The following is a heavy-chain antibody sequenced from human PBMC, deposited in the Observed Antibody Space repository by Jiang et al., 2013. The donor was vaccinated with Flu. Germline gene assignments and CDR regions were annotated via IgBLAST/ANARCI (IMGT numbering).Heavy chain of an antibody. D-gene: IGHD4-23*01. CDR1: GGSISSSSSY. J-gene: IGHJ6*02. CDR2: IYYSGRT. CDR3: ARQVSQYYYGTDV. Sequence: KPSETLSLTCTVSGGSISSSSSYWDWIRQPPGKGLEWIGSIYYSGRTYYNPSLKSRVAISVDTSTNQFSLNLTSVTAADTAIYYCARQVSQYYYGTDVWGQGTTVTVSS. V-gene: IGHV4-39*01.